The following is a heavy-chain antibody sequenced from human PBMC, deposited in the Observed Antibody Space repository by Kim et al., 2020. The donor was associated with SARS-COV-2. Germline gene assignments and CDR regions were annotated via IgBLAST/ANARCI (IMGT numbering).Heavy chain of an antibody. D-gene: IGHD2-15*01. V-gene: IGHV4-34*01. CDR2: INHSGST. Sequence: SETLSLTCAVYGGSFSGYYWSWIRQPPGRGLEWIGEINHSGSTHYYPSLKSRVTISVDTSKNHVPLNLRSVTAADTAVYYCARGQRVVEAATLAFDIWGQGTMVTVSS. J-gene: IGHJ3*02. CDR3: ARGQRVVEAATLAFDI. CDR1: GGSFSGYY.